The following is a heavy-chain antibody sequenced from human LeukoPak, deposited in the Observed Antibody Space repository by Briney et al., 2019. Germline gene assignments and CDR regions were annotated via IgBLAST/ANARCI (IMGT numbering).Heavy chain of an antibody. CDR2: IYYSGST. D-gene: IGHD3-10*01. CDR3: AKDRDQGYYMDV. Sequence: SETLSLTCTVSGGSISSSSYYWAWIRQSPGKGLEWVGSIYYSGSTYYNPSLRSRVTISVDTSKNQFSLKLSSVTAADTAVYYCAKDRDQGYYMDVWGKGTTVTISS. CDR1: GGSISSSSYY. J-gene: IGHJ6*03. V-gene: IGHV4-39*07.